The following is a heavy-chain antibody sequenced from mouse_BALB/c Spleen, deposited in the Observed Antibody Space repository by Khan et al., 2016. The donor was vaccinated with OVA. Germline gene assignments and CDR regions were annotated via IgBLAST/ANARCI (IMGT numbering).Heavy chain of an antibody. D-gene: IGHD2-2*01. V-gene: IGHV1-31*01. CDR3: TRHGYDAWFAY. J-gene: IGHJ3*01. CDR2: IDPFSGDT. Sequence: VQLQQSGAELMKPGASVKISCKASGYSFTSYYIHWVIQSPGKSLEWIGYIDPFSGDTTYNQKFKGRATLTVDKSSSTAYIELSNLTSEDSAVNYCTRHGYDAWFAYWGQGTLVTVSA. CDR1: GYSFTSYY.